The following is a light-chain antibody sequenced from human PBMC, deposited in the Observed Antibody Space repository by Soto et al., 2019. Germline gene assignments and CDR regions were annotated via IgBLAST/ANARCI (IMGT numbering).Light chain of an antibody. V-gene: IGLV1-47*01. CDR1: SSNIGSNY. CDR3: AAWDDSLSGPV. Sequence: QSALTQPPSASGTPGQRVTISCSGSSSNIGSNYVYWYQQLPGTAPKLLIYRNNQRPSGVPDRFSGSKSGTSASLAISGLRSEDEAAYYCAAWDDSLSGPVFGGGTQLTVL. CDR2: RNN. J-gene: IGLJ7*01.